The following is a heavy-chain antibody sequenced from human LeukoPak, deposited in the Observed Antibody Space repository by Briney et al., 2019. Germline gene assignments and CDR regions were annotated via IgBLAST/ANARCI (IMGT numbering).Heavy chain of an antibody. D-gene: IGHD2-15*01. J-gene: IGHJ4*02. CDR3: ARDSGEYYFDY. CDR1: GYICISYA. V-gene: IGHV1-3*01. Sequence: ASVKVSCKASGYICISYAMHWVRQAPGQRLEWMGWITAGNGNTKYSQRFQGRVTITRDTSASTAYMELSSLRSEDTAVYYCARDSGEYYFDYWGQGTLVTVPS. CDR2: ITAGNGNT.